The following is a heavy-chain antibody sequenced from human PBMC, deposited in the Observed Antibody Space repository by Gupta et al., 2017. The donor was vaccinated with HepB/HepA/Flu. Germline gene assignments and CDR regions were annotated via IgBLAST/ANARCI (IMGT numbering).Heavy chain of an antibody. Sequence: EVQLVESGGGLVNPGGSLRLSCAASGFTFSSYSMNWVRQAPGKGLEWVSSISSRRGDISYTDSVKGRFTIARDNAKNSLYLQMSSLRAEDTAVYYCERDSGAYSSSPSDYWGQGTLVTVSA. CDR1: GFTFSSYS. D-gene: IGHD6-6*01. V-gene: IGHV3-21*01. CDR2: ISSRRGDI. J-gene: IGHJ4*02. CDR3: ERDSGAYSSSPSDY.